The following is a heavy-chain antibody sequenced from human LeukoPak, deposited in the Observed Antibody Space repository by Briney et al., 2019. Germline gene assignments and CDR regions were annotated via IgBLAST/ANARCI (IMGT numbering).Heavy chain of an antibody. CDR2: ISTNGARI. CDR1: GFTFSNYD. D-gene: IGHD1-26*01. Sequence: GGSLRPSCAASGFTFSNYDMNWVRQAPGKGPEWVSAISTNGARIYYADSVKGRFTISRDNSKNTLSLQMNSLRAEDTAVYYCAKGSGTVASERYWGQGTLVTVSS. CDR3: AKGSGTVASERY. J-gene: IGHJ4*02. V-gene: IGHV3-23*01.